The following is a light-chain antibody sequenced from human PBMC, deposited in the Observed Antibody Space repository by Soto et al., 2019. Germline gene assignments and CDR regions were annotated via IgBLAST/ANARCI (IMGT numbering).Light chain of an antibody. CDR3: QKYNSAPLT. V-gene: IGKV1-5*01. CDR1: QSISRS. Sequence: DIQMTQSPSTLSASVGDRVTITCRASQSISRSLAWYQQKPGKAPNLLIYDASSLESGVPSRFSGSGFGTEFTLTISSLQPEDVAAYYCQKYNSAPLTFGGGTKVEIK. CDR2: DAS. J-gene: IGKJ4*01.